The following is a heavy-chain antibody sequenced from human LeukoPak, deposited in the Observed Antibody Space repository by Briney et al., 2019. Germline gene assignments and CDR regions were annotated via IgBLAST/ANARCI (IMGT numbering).Heavy chain of an antibody. Sequence: SETLSLTCTVSGGSISSSSYYWGWIRQPPGKGLEWIASIYYSGSTHYNPSLKSRVTISVDTSKNQFSLKLSSVTAADTAVYYCARRHYYDSIGYYYVLDPWGQGTLVTVSS. CDR3: ARRHYYDSIGYYYVLDP. D-gene: IGHD3-22*01. CDR2: IYYSGST. CDR1: GGSISSSSYY. J-gene: IGHJ5*02. V-gene: IGHV4-39*01.